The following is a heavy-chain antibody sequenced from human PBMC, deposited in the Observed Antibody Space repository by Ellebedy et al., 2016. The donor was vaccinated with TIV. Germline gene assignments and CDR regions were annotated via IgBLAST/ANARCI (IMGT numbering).Heavy chain of an antibody. J-gene: IGHJ3*02. V-gene: IGHV3-11*03. D-gene: IGHD2-15*01. Sequence: GGSLRLSXAASGFTFSDYYMSWIRQAPGKGLEWVSYISSSSSYTNYADSVKGRFTISRDNAKNSLYLQMNSLRAEDTAVYYCARMVAATKAFDIWGQGTMVTVSS. CDR3: ARMVAATKAFDI. CDR2: ISSSSSYT. CDR1: GFTFSDYY.